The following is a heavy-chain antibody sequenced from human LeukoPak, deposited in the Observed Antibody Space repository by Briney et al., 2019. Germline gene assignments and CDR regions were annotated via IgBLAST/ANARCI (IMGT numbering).Heavy chain of an antibody. V-gene: IGHV1-2*06. Sequence: VASVKVSCKASGYTFTGYYMHWVRQAPGQGLEWMGRINPNSGGTNYAQKFQGRVTMTRDTSISTAYMELSRLGSDDTAVYYCARGGYDSSGYYPTGDFDYWGQGTLVTVSS. CDR1: GYTFTGYY. D-gene: IGHD3-22*01. CDR2: INPNSGGT. CDR3: ARGGYDSSGYYPTGDFDY. J-gene: IGHJ4*02.